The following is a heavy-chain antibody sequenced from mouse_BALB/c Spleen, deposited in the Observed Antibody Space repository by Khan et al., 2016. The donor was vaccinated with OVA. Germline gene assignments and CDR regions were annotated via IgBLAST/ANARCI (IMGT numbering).Heavy chain of an antibody. J-gene: IGHJ3*01. CDR3: ARSGYGNPFAY. CDR2: INPSNGDT. CDR1: GYTFTSFY. V-gene: IGHV1S81*02. D-gene: IGHD2-1*01. Sequence: QVQLKESGAELVKPGASVKISCKASGYTFTSFYMYWVKQRPGQGLEWIGGINPSNGDTQFYEKFKSKATLTVDKSSTTAYMQFSSLTSEDSAVYYCARSGYGNPFAYWGQGTLVTVSA.